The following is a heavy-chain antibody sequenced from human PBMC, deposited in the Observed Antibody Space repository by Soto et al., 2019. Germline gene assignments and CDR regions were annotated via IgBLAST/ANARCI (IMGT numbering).Heavy chain of an antibody. J-gene: IGHJ6*02. V-gene: IGHV4-30-4*02. D-gene: IGHD2-2*01. Sequence: PSETLSLTCSVSGGSISSGYYYWSWIRQPPGKGLEWIGNIYYSGNTYYNPSLKSRLIISIDTSKNQFSLKLSSVTAADTAVYYCAREGCSRTIGYPPYYYSGMDGWGQGNTVTVSS. CDR2: IYYSGNT. CDR3: AREGCSRTIGYPPYYYSGMDG. CDR1: GGSISSGYYY.